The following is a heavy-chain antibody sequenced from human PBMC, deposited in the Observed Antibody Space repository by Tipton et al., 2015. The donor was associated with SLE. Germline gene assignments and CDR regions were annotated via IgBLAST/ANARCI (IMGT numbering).Heavy chain of an antibody. J-gene: IGHJ6*03. D-gene: IGHD3-3*01. Sequence: SLRLSCAASGFTFSSYAMSWVRQAPGKGLEWVSAISGSGGSTYYADSVKGRFTISRDNSKNTLYLQMNSLRAEDTAVYYCAKTVLRFLEWLYYMDVWGKGTTVTVSS. CDR1: GFTFSSYA. CDR2: ISGSGGST. V-gene: IGHV3-23*01. CDR3: AKTVLRFLEWLYYMDV.